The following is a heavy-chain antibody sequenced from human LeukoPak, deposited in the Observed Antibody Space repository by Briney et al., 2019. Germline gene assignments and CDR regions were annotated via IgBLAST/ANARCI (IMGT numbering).Heavy chain of an antibody. Sequence: SETLSLTCTVSGGSIYSYYWSWIRQPPGKGLEWIGYIYYSGSTNYNPSLKSRVTISVDMSKNHFSLKLTSVTAPDTAVYYCAGHEYYSSSQGVYYLGQGTLVNVSS. CDR3: AGHEYYSSSQGVYY. CDR1: GGSIYSYY. D-gene: IGHD6-6*01. V-gene: IGHV4-59*08. J-gene: IGHJ4*02. CDR2: IYYSGST.